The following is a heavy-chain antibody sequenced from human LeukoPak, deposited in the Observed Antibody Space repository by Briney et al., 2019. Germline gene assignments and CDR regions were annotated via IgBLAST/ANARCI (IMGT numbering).Heavy chain of an antibody. CDR2: IDNSERT. D-gene: IGHD1-26*01. V-gene: IGHV4-59*01. CDR1: GGSIRTYY. J-gene: IGHJ1*01. CDR3: AREEVGATGDHFQH. Sequence: SETLSLTCTVSGGSIRTYYWSWIRQPRGNGLEWIGYIDNSERTNYNPSLKSRVAISVDTSKSQFSLKLSSVTAADTAVYYCAREEVGATGDHFQHWGQGTLVTVSS.